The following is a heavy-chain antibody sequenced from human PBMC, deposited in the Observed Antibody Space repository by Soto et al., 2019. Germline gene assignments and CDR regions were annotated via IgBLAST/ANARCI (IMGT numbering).Heavy chain of an antibody. CDR1: GASVSSDNW. CDR2: IYHSGSS. CDR3: ARASASVMLRGVIIN. J-gene: IGHJ4*02. Sequence: QVKLQESGPGLVKPSGTLSLTCAVSGASVSSDNWWSWVRQPPGKGLEWIGEIYHSGSSNYNPSLKSRVTISVDKSKNQFSLSLSSVTVAYTAVYYCARASASVMLRGVIINWGQGTLVSVSS. V-gene: IGHV4-4*02. D-gene: IGHD3-10*01.